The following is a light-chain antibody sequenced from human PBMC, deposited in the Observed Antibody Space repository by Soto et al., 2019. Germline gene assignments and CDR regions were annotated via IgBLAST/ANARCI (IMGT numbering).Light chain of an antibody. Sequence: QSVLTQPPSASGTPGQRVTISCSGSSSNIGSNYVYWYQQRPGTAPKLLIYRNNQRPSGVPDRFSGYKSGTSASLAISGLRYEDEADYYCAAWDDSLSGVVFGGGTKLTVL. CDR1: SSNIGSNY. CDR2: RNN. V-gene: IGLV1-47*01. J-gene: IGLJ2*01. CDR3: AAWDDSLSGVV.